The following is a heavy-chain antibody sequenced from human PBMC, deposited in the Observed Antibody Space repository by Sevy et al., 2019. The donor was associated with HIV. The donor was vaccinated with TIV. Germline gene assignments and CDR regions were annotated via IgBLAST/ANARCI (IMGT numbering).Heavy chain of an antibody. CDR3: AREGYYECSSTSCYHWFDP. J-gene: IGHJ5*02. Sequence: SETLSLTCTVSGGSISSYYWSWIRQPPGKGLEWIGYIYYSGSTNYNPSLKSRVTISVDTSKNQFSLKLSSVTAADMAVYYCAREGYYECSSTSCYHWFDPWGQGTLVTVSS. D-gene: IGHD2-2*01. V-gene: IGHV4-59*01. CDR2: IYYSGST. CDR1: GGSISSYY.